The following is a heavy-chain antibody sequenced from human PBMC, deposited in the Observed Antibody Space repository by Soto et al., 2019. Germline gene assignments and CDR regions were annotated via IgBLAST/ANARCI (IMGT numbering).Heavy chain of an antibody. CDR2: ISAYNGNT. V-gene: IGHV1-18*01. Sequence: QVQLVQSGAEVKKPGASVKVSCKASGYTFTSYGISWVRQAPGQGLEWMGWISAYNGNTNYAQKLQGRVTITADESTSTAYMELSSLRSEDTAVYYCASQWIRAGDYYGMDVWGQGTTVTVSS. CDR3: ASQWIRAGDYYGMDV. CDR1: GYTFTSYG. J-gene: IGHJ6*02. D-gene: IGHD2-2*03.